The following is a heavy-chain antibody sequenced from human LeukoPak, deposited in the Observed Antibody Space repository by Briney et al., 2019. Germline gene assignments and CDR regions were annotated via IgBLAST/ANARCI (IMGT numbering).Heavy chain of an antibody. CDR3: ATSYGNAVDAFDI. Sequence: SETLSLTCTVSGASLSVSGRNWGWVRQPPGKGLEWIACIYYSGSTNYNPSLKSRVTISVDTSKNQFSLKLSSVTAADTAVYYCATSYGNAVDAFDIWGQGTMVTVSS. CDR2: IYYSGST. V-gene: IGHV4-61*08. CDR1: GASLSVSGRN. D-gene: IGHD1-1*01. J-gene: IGHJ3*02.